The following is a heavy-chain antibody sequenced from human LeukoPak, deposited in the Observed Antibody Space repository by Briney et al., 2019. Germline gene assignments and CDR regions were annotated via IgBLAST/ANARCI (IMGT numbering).Heavy chain of an antibody. V-gene: IGHV1-18*01. Sequence: AAVKLSCYASGSTFTSYGNGRLRQAPGQGLEWMGWNSAYNGNTNYAQKLQGRVTMTTDTSTSTAYMELRSLRSDDTAVYYCARDLSKVVAATTAFDIWGQGTMVTVSS. D-gene: IGHD2-15*01. CDR2: NSAYNGNT. CDR3: ARDLSKVVAATTAFDI. CDR1: GSTFTSYG. J-gene: IGHJ3*02.